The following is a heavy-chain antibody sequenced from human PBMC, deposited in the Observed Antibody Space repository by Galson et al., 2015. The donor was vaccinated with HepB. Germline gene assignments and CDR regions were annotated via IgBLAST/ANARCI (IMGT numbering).Heavy chain of an antibody. CDR2: FSGYDGST. Sequence: SVKVSCKASGYSFSNYGLSWIRQAPRPGLEWMGWFSGYDGSTNYAQKFQGRVTMTADASTGTAYLELTNLRSDDTAVYYCARDSRLELRLNNYFSYGMDVWGQGSAVTVSS. CDR1: GYSFSNYG. V-gene: IGHV1-18*01. D-gene: IGHD1-1*01. CDR3: ARDSRLELRLNNYFSYGMDV. J-gene: IGHJ6*02.